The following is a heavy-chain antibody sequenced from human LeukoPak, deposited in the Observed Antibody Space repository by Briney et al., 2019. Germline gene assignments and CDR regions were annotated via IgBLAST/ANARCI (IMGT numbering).Heavy chain of an antibody. D-gene: IGHD2-2*01. V-gene: IGHV1-2*02. J-gene: IGHJ4*02. CDR3: ARGDIYCSSTSCLSDY. Sequence: ASVTVSCTASGYTFTGYYMNWVRQAPGQGFEWMGWTNPNSGGTNYAQKFQGRVTMTRDTSIRAAYMELSRLRSDHTSLYYCARGDIYCSSTSCLSDYWGQGTLVTVSS. CDR2: TNPNSGGT. CDR1: GYTFTGYY.